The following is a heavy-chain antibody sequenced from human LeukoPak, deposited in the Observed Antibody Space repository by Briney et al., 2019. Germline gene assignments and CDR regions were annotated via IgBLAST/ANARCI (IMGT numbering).Heavy chain of an antibody. J-gene: IGHJ5*02. D-gene: IGHD4-23*01. CDR3: ARAYGGNSVLLFDP. CDR2: IYHSGST. Sequence: SETLSLTCTVSGYSISSGYYWGWIRQPPGKGLEWIGSIYHSGSTYYNPSLKSRVTISVDTSKNQFSLKLSSVTAADTAVYYCARAYGGNSVLLFDPWGQGTLVTVSS. CDR1: GYSISSGYY. V-gene: IGHV4-38-2*02.